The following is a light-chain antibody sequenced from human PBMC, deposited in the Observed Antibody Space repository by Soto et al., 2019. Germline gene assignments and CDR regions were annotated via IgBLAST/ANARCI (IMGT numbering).Light chain of an antibody. CDR1: SSDVGGYSY. Sequence: SALTQPRSGSGSPGQSVAISCTGTSSDVGGYSYVSWFQQHPGKAPKLMIYDVSKRPSGVPDRFSGSKSGNTASLTISGLQAEDEADYYCCSFAGSYTLYVFGNGTKVTVL. J-gene: IGLJ1*01. CDR3: CSFAGSYTLYV. CDR2: DVS. V-gene: IGLV2-11*01.